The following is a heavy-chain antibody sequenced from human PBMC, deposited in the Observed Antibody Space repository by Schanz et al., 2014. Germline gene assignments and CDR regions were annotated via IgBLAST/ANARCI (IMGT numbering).Heavy chain of an antibody. Sequence: VQVVESGGGVVQPGESLRLSCAASGFTMRNEWMSWVRQAPGKGLEWVARIKSRIHGGTTDYAAPVKGRFTISRDDSKHTVYLQMDSLKTEDTALYYCTTAHYSSNYETLDYWGQGTLVTVSS. CDR3: TTAHYSSNYETLDY. CDR1: GFTMRNEW. J-gene: IGHJ4*02. V-gene: IGHV3-15*01. CDR2: IKSRIHGGTT. D-gene: IGHD6-13*01.